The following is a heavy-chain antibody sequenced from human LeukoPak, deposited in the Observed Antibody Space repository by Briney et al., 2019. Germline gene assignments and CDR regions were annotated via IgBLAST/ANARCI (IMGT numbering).Heavy chain of an antibody. CDR2: ITWNSGRI. Sequence: GGSLRLSCAASGFKYDDHAMHWVRQAPGKGLEWVSGITWNSGRIGYADSVKGRFTISRDNAKNSLYLQMNSLRPEDTAVYYCARDRPHNWFDPWGQGTLVTVSS. CDR1: GFKYDDHA. V-gene: IGHV3-9*01. CDR3: ARDRPHNWFDP. J-gene: IGHJ5*02.